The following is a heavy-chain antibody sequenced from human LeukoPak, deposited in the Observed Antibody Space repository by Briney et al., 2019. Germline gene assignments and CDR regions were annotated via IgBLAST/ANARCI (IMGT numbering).Heavy chain of an antibody. CDR3: ARRDGGVIAPFDY. J-gene: IGHJ4*02. Sequence: SETLSLTCTVSGGSISSSSYYWGWIRQPPGKGLEWIGSIYYSGSTYYNPSLKSRVTISVDTSKNQFSLKLSSVTAADTAVYYCARRDGGVIAPFDYWGQGTLVTVSS. CDR2: IYYSGST. V-gene: IGHV4-39*01. CDR1: GGSISSSSYY. D-gene: IGHD3-16*02.